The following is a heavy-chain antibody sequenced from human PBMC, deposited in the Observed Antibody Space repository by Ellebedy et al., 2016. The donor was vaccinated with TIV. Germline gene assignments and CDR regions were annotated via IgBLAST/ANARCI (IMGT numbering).Heavy chain of an antibody. CDR2: IKQDGSEK. Sequence: ETLSLTCAASGFTFSSYWMSWVRQAPGKGLEWVANIKQDGSEKYYVDSVKGRFTISRDNAKNSLYLQMNSLRDEDTAVYYCASGRGYSYGNFDYWGQGTLVTVSS. J-gene: IGHJ4*02. V-gene: IGHV3-7*01. D-gene: IGHD5-18*01. CDR3: ASGRGYSYGNFDY. CDR1: GFTFSSYW.